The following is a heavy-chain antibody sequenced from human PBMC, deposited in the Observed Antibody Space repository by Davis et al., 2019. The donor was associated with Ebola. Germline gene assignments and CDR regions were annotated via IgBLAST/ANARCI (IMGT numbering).Heavy chain of an antibody. CDR2: IIPIFGTA. CDR1: GGTFSSYA. J-gene: IGHJ6*02. V-gene: IGHV1-69*13. Sequence: SVKVSCKASGGTFSSYAISWVRQAPGQGLEWMGGIIPIFGTANYAQKFQGRVTITADESTSTAYMELSSLRSEDTAVYYCARVRGIAAAGTHYYYYGMDVWGQGTTVTVSS. CDR3: ARVRGIAAAGTHYYYYGMDV. D-gene: IGHD6-13*01.